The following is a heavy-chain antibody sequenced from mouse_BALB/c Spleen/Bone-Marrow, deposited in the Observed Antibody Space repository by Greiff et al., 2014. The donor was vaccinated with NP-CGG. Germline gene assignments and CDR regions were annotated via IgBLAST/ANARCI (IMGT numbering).Heavy chain of an antibody. CDR3: VSELGGFAY. V-gene: IGHV2-9*02. J-gene: IGHJ3*01. CDR1: GFSLNNHG. CDR2: IWAGGGT. Sequence: VQVVESGPGLVAPSQSLSISCTVSGFSLNNHGVHWVRQPPGKGLEWLGVIWAGGGTNYNSTLMSRLSVIKDNSKSQVFLKMNSLQTDDTAMYYCVSELGGFAYWGQGTLVTVSA.